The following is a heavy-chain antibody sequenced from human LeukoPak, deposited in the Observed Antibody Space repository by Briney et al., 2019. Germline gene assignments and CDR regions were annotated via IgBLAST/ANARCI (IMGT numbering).Heavy chain of an antibody. CDR1: GFTFDDYA. CDR3: AKDMVSGYSYGYPDY. D-gene: IGHD5-18*01. V-gene: IGHV3-9*01. J-gene: IGHJ4*02. CDR2: ISWNSGSI. Sequence: GGSLRLSCAASGFTFDDYAMHWVRQAPGKGLEWVSGISWNSGSIGYADSVKGRFTISRDNAKNSLYLQMNSLRAEDTALYYCAKDMVSGYSYGYPDYWGQGTLVTVSS.